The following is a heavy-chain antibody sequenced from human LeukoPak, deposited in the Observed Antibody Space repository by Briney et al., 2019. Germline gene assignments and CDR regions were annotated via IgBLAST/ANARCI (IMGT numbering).Heavy chain of an antibody. Sequence: ASVKVSCKASGYTFTSYGISWVRQAPGQGLEWMGWISAYNGNTNYAQKLQGRVTMTTDTSTSTAYMELRSLRSDDTAVYYCARASFVGDSSWKAPFDYWGQGTLVTVSS. D-gene: IGHD6-13*01. J-gene: IGHJ4*02. CDR1: GYTFTSYG. CDR3: ARASFVGDSSWKAPFDY. V-gene: IGHV1-18*01. CDR2: ISAYNGNT.